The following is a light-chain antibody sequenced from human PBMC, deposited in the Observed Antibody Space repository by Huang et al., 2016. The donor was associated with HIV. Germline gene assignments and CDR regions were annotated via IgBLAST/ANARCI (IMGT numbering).Light chain of an antibody. CDR1: QTISSY. V-gene: IGKV3-11*01. Sequence: EVVLTQSPATLSLSPGERATLSCRASQTISSYLAWYQHKPGQPPRLLIYDTSKRATGIPARFRCSGSGTDFTLTISSLEPEEFAVYYCHQRAGWPLFGGGTKVEIK. J-gene: IGKJ4*02. CDR2: DTS. CDR3: HQRAGWPL.